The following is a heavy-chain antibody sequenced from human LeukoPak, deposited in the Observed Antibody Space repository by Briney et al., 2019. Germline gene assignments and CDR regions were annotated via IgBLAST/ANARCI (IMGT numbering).Heavy chain of an antibody. CDR3: AKNIAAPGRDSYYLYGMDV. J-gene: IGHJ6*02. CDR1: GFIFSGYW. V-gene: IGHV3-7*01. CDR2: IKQDGSDQ. D-gene: IGHD6-25*01. Sequence: GGSLRLSCAASGFIFSGYWMTWVRQAPGKGLEWVASIKQDGSDQHYVDAVKGRFTISRDNAKNSPYLQMNNLRADDTAVYYCAKNIAAPGRDSYYLYGMDVWGQGTTVTVSS.